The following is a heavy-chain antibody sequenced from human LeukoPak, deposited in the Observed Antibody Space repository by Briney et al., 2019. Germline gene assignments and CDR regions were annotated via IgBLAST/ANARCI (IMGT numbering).Heavy chain of an antibody. Sequence: GGSLRLSCAGSGFSFSNHGMHWVRQAPGKGLEWVAVISYDGSKKYYADSVKGRFTISRDNSKNTLYLQMNSLRAEDTAVYYCAKDQHSSTWYFDDWGQGTLVTVSS. CDR2: ISYDGSKK. CDR1: GFSFSNHG. V-gene: IGHV3-30*18. CDR3: AKDQHSSTWYFDD. J-gene: IGHJ4*02. D-gene: IGHD6-13*01.